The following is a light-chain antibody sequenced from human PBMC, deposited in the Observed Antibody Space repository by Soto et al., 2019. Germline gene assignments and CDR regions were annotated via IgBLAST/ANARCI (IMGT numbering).Light chain of an antibody. V-gene: IGKV3-11*01. CDR2: AAS. CDR3: QQYGNSPRVT. J-gene: IGKJ4*01. CDR1: QNVGNN. Sequence: VLTQSPATLSLSPGESATLSCRASQNVGNNLAWYQQKSGQAPRLLIYAASDRATGVPARFSGGMSGTDFTLTISSLEPEDFAMYHCQQYGNSPRVTFGGGTKVEIK.